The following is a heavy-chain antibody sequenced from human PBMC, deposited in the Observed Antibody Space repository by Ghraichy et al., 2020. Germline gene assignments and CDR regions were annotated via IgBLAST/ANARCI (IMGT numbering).Heavy chain of an antibody. CDR3: TRGPNPYGSGRSWFDP. Sequence: ASVKVSCKASGYTFSSYYMHWVRQAPGQGLEWVGMINPNGGSTSCAQKFQGRITVTRDTSTSTVYMELRSLRSDDPAVYYCTRGPNPYGSGRSWFDPWGQGTRVTVSS. CDR2: INPNGGST. D-gene: IGHD3-10*01. CDR1: GYTFSSYY. V-gene: IGHV1-46*01. J-gene: IGHJ5*02.